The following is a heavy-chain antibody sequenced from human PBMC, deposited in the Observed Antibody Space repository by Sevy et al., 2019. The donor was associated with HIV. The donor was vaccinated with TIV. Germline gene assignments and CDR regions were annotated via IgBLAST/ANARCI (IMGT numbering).Heavy chain of an antibody. CDR3: ARHYLWFGDNWFDP. J-gene: IGHJ5*02. CDR1: GGSISSSSYY. CDR2: IYYSGST. V-gene: IGHV4-39*01. D-gene: IGHD3-10*01. Sequence: SETLSLTCTVSGGSISSSSYYWGWIRQPPGKGLEWIGSIYYSGSTYYNPSLKSRVTISVDTSKNQFSLKLSSVTAADTAVYYCARHYLWFGDNWFDPWGQGTPGHRLL.